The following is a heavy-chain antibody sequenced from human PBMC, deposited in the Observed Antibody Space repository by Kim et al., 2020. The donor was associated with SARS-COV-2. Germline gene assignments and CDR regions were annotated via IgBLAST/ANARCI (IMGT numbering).Heavy chain of an antibody. V-gene: IGHV4-39*07. CDR3: ASTKQRPRDAFDI. J-gene: IGHJ3*02. Sequence: SETLSLTCTVSGGSISSSSYYWGWIRQPPGKGLEWIGSIYYSGSTYYNPSLKSRVTISVDTSKNQFSLKLSSVTAADTAVYYCASTKQRPRDAFDIWGQGTMVTVSS. CDR2: IYYSGST. CDR1: GGSISSSSYY.